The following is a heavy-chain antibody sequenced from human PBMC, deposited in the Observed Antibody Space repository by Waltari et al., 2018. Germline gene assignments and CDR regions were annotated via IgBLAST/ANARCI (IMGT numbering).Heavy chain of an antibody. CDR1: GYSISSGYY. CDR3: ATLGGDGYNWGY. CDR2: IYHSGST. V-gene: IGHV4-38-2*01. Sequence: QVQLQESGPGLVKPSETLSLTCAVSGYSISSGYYWGWIRQPPGKGLEWIGSIYHSGSTYYNPSLKSRVTISVDTSKNQFSLKLSSVTAADTAVYYCATLGGDGYNWGYWGQGTLVIISS. J-gene: IGHJ4*02. D-gene: IGHD5-12*01.